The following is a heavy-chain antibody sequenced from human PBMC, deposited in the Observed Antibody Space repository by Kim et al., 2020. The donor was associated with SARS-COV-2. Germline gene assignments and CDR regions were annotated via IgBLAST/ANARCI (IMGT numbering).Heavy chain of an antibody. J-gene: IGHJ5*02. Sequence: GSLRLSCAASGFIFRNYAMSWVRQAPGKGLEWVSTISGGDGSTYYVDSVKGRFTISRDSSKHTVYLQMNSLRAGDTAVYFCARDTSGAAAGPVDPWGQGTLVTVDS. CDR1: GFIFRNYA. CDR2: ISGGDGST. CDR3: ARDTSGAAAGPVDP. D-gene: IGHD6-13*01. V-gene: IGHV3-23*01.